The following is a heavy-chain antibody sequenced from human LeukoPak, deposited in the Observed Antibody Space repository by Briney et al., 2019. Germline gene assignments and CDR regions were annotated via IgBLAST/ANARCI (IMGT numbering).Heavy chain of an antibody. CDR1: GFTFRDYY. V-gene: IGHV3-11*01. D-gene: IGHD2-15*01. CDR3: ARETVCSGGSCYYEFDY. J-gene: IGHJ4*02. Sequence: GGSLRFSCAASGFTFRDYYMSWIRQAPGKGLEGVSYISHSGRTMYYADSVKGRFTISRDNAKNSLYLQMNSLRAEDTAVYYCARETVCSGGSCYYEFDYWGQGTLVTVSS. CDR2: ISHSGRTM.